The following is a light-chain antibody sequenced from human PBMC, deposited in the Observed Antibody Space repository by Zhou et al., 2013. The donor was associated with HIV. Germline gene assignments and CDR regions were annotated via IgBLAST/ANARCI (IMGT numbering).Light chain of an antibody. CDR3: QQYGSSFT. V-gene: IGKV3-20*01. J-gene: IGKJ3*01. CDR1: QSVSNY. CDR2: GAF. Sequence: EIVLTQSPATLSLSSGERATLSCRASQSVSNYLAWYQQKPGQAPRLLIYGAFNRVSGIPDRFSGSGSGTDFTLTITRLEPEDLAVYYCQQYGSSFTFGPGTKVDIK.